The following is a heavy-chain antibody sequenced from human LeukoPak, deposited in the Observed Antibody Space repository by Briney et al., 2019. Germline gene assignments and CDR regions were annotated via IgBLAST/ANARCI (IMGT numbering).Heavy chain of an antibody. Sequence: GGSLRLSCAASGFIFSSYAMSWVRQAPGKGLEWVSLISPSGGNTYYADSVRGRFTISRDNSKNTLHLQMSSLRAEDTALYYCAKRGDSSGDSKHFDYWGQGTLVTVSS. CDR2: ISPSGGNT. D-gene: IGHD3-22*01. CDR1: GFIFSSYA. CDR3: AKRGDSSGDSKHFDY. J-gene: IGHJ4*02. V-gene: IGHV3-23*01.